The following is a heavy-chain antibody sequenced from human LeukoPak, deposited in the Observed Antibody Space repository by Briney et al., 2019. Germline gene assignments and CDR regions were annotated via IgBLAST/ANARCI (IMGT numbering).Heavy chain of an antibody. CDR3: VREGSLFQN. V-gene: IGHV3-7*01. CDR1: GFTLSDYW. Sequence: PGGSLRLSCVASGFTLSDYWMSWVRQAPGKRPEWVANIKGDGSEKNYVDFVEGRFTISRDNAKKSLYLQMSSLRAEDTAVYYCVREGSLFQNWGQGALVTVSS. CDR2: IKGDGSEK. D-gene: IGHD3-10*01. J-gene: IGHJ4*02.